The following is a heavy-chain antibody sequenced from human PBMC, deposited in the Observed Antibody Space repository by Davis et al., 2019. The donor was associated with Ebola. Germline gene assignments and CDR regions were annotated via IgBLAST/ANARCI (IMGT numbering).Heavy chain of an antibody. D-gene: IGHD3-16*01. CDR2: TSSHSDYI. CDR3: ARDRPLDFFFGDYYGMDV. CDR1: GFTFSTYS. J-gene: IGHJ6*02. Sequence: GESLKTPCAASGFTFSTYSMSWVRQAPGKGLEWVSSTSSHSDYIYYADSANGRFTIPRDNAKNSLYLQMNSLRAEDPAVYYCARDRPLDFFFGDYYGMDVWGQGTTVTVSS. V-gene: IGHV3-21*01.